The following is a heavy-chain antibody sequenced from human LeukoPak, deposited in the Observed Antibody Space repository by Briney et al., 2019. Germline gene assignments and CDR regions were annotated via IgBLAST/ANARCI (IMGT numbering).Heavy chain of an antibody. CDR3: ARNYDYVWGGYYY. CDR2: IYYSGST. D-gene: IGHD3-16*01. CDR1: GGSISSGDYY. J-gene: IGHJ4*02. V-gene: IGHV4-30-4*01. Sequence: SETLSLTCTVSGGSISSGDYYWSWIHQPPGKGLEWIGYIYYSGSTYYNPSLKSRVTISVDTSKNQFSLKLSSVTAADTAVYYCARNYDYVWGGYYYWGQGTLVTVSS.